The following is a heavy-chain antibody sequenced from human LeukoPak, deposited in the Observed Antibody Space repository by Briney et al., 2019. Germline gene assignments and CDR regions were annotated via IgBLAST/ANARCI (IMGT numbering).Heavy chain of an antibody. V-gene: IGHV4-38-2*02. CDR3: AKGTSSGWYYFDY. CDR1: GYSITSGYY. CDR2: IYHSGDT. D-gene: IGHD6-19*01. J-gene: IGHJ4*02. Sequence: SETLSLTCIVSGYSITSGYYWGWIRQPPGKGLEWIGSIYHSGDTYYIPSLKSRVTISVDTSKNQFSLKLDSVTAADTAVYYCAKGTSSGWYYFDYWGQGTLVTVSS.